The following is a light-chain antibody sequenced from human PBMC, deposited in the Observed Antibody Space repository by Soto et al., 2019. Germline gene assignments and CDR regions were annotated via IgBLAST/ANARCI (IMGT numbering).Light chain of an antibody. J-gene: IGKJ4*01. Sequence: EIVMTQSPGTLSVSPGEKATLSCRASQSVGNTLALYRQKSGQAPRLLIYGASTRATGIPARFSGSGSGTEFTLTIDSLQSDDFAVYLCQQYRNWPLAFGGGTKVDI. CDR1: QSVGNT. CDR2: GAS. CDR3: QQYRNWPLA. V-gene: IGKV3-15*01.